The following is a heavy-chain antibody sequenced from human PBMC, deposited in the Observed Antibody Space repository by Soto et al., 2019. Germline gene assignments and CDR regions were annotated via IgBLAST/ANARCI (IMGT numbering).Heavy chain of an antibody. CDR1: GFTFSHYA. J-gene: IGHJ4*02. Sequence: QVQLVESGGGVVQPGRSLRLSCAASGFTFSHYAMHWVRQAPGKGLEWVALMSYDGSNEYYADSVKGRFTISRDNSKNTLYLQMNSLEAEDTAVYYCAKDGSHNFDYWGQGTLVTVSS. D-gene: IGHD1-26*01. CDR3: AKDGSHNFDY. V-gene: IGHV3-30*18. CDR2: MSYDGSNE.